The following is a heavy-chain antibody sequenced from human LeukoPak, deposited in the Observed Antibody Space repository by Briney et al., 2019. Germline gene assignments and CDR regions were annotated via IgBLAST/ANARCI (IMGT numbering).Heavy chain of an antibody. V-gene: IGHV3-7*01. D-gene: IGHD5-12*01. J-gene: IGHJ4*02. Sequence: GGSLRLSCAASGFTFPNYWMTWVRQAPGKGLEWVAHINQDGSGKNYVDSVRGRFTASRDNAKNSLYLQMNSLRAEDTAVYYCARDSGNSGYDVNDYWGQGTLVTVSS. CDR2: INQDGSGK. CDR1: GFTFPNYW. CDR3: ARDSGNSGYDVNDY.